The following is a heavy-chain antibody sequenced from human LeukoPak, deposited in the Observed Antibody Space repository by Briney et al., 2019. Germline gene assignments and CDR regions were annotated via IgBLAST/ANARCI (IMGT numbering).Heavy chain of an antibody. D-gene: IGHD3-10*01. CDR1: GYTFTSYA. J-gene: IGHJ4*02. Sequence: ASVKVSCKASGYTFTSYAMHWVRQAPGQSLEWMGWINAGNGNTKYSQKFQGRVTITRDTSASTAYMELSSLRSEDTAVYYCAAEGLWFGEFLGYWGQGTLVTVSS. CDR2: INAGNGNT. V-gene: IGHV1-3*01. CDR3: AAEGLWFGEFLGY.